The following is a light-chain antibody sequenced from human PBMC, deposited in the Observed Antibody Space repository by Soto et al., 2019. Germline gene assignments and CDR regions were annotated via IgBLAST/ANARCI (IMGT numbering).Light chain of an antibody. CDR3: CSYAGDYTFV. Sequence: QSALTQPRSVSGSPGQSVTLSCTGTSSDVGGYNYVTWYQQYPGKAPKVMIYDVKTRPSGVPDRFSGSKSGNTASLTISELQAEDEADYYCCSYAGDYTFVFGTGTKVTVL. CDR1: SSDVGGYNY. V-gene: IGLV2-11*01. CDR2: DVK. J-gene: IGLJ1*01.